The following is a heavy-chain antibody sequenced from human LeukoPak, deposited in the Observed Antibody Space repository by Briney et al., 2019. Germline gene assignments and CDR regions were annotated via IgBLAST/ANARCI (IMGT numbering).Heavy chain of an antibody. D-gene: IGHD6-6*01. J-gene: IGHJ4*02. Sequence: PGGSLRLSCATSGFPFGTYVMSWVRQAPGKGLEWVAALSGGSDGTYYADSVKGRFTISRDNSKHTLYLQMNSLRADDTAAYYCTKGSGSSRPYYFDYWGQGTLVTVSS. CDR1: GFPFGTYV. V-gene: IGHV3-23*01. CDR3: TKGSGSSRPYYFDY. CDR2: LSGGSDGT.